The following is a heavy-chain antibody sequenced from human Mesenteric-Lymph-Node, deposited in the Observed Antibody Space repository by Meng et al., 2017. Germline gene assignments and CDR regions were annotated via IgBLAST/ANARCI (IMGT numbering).Heavy chain of an antibody. CDR3: ARDGRDGYNPDY. J-gene: IGHJ4*02. D-gene: IGHD5-24*01. Sequence: GESLKISCAASGFTFSDYYMSWIRQAPGKGLEWVSVIYSGGSTYYADSVKGRFTISRDNSKNTLYLQMNSLRAEDTAVYYCARDGRDGYNPDYWGQGTLVTSPQ. V-gene: IGHV3-66*02. CDR1: GFTFSDYY. CDR2: IYSGGST.